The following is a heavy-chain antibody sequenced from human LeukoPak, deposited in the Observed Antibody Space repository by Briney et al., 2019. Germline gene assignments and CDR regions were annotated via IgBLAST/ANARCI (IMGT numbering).Heavy chain of an antibody. J-gene: IGHJ3*02. Sequence: GGSLRLSCAASGFTFSSYGMHWVRQAPGKGLEWVAVISYDGSNKYYADSVKGRFTISRDNSKNTLYLQMNSLRAEDTAVYYCAKNGVPLLWFGELREAFDIWGQGTMVTVSS. D-gene: IGHD3-10*01. CDR3: AKNGVPLLWFGELREAFDI. CDR1: GFTFSSYG. CDR2: ISYDGSNK. V-gene: IGHV3-30*18.